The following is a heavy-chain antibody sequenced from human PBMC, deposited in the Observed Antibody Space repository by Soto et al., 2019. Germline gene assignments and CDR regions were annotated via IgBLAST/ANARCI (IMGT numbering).Heavy chain of an antibody. CDR3: ARGGDWKFDY. J-gene: IGHJ4*02. Sequence: QVQLQESGPGLVKPSGTLSLTCAVSGDSISSDKWWSWVRQPPGKGLECIGEIYHSGRTNCNPSLKSRVTISVEKSKNQFSLQLTSMTAADTAVYYCARGGDWKFDYWRQGSLVTVSS. CDR1: GDSISSDKW. D-gene: IGHD2-21*02. CDR2: IYHSGRT. V-gene: IGHV4-4*02.